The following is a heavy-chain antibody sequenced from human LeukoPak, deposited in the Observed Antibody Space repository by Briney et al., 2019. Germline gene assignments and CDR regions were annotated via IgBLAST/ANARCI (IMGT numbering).Heavy chain of an antibody. CDR2: IIAYNGNT. Sequence: ASVKVSCKASGGTFSSYAISWVRQAPGQGLEWMGGIIAYNGNTNYAQKLQGRVTMTTDTSTSTAYMELRSLRSDDTAVYYCARGRYSSSWYVGNYWGQGTLVTVSS. CDR3: ARGRYSSSWYVGNY. CDR1: GGTFSSYA. D-gene: IGHD6-13*01. V-gene: IGHV1-18*01. J-gene: IGHJ4*02.